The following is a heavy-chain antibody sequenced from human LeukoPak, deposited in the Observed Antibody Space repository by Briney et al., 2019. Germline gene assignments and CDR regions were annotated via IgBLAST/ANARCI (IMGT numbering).Heavy chain of an antibody. J-gene: IGHJ4*02. V-gene: IGHV4-38-2*01. CDR1: GDFISNGYY. D-gene: IGHD4-23*01. CDR3: ARGRSGYGGNSGVANFDC. CDR2: IFHTGAT. Sequence: SETLSLTCAVSGDFISNGYYWGWIRQPPGKGLEWIGGIFHTGATYHNPSLKSRITMSVDASKNQFSLEVRSMTAADTAFYYCARGRSGYGGNSGVANFDCWGQGTLVTVSS.